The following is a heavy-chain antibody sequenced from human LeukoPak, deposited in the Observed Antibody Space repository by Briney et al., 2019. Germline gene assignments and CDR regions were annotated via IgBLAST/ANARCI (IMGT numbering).Heavy chain of an antibody. CDR2: IKPNSGGT. CDR1: GYTFTGYY. J-gene: IGHJ4*02. D-gene: IGHD3-10*01. V-gene: IGHV1-2*02. Sequence: SSVKVSCTASGYTFTGYYMHWVRQAPGPGLEWMGWIKPNSGGTNYAQKFQGRVTMTRDTSISTAYMELSRLRSDDTAVYYCARALVRGALTYYFDYWGQGTLVTVSS. CDR3: ARALVRGALTYYFDY.